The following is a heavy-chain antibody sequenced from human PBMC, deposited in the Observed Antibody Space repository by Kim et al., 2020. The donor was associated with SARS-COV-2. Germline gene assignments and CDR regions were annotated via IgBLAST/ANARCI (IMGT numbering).Heavy chain of an antibody. Sequence: NPSLKSRVTISVDTSKNQFSLKLSSLTAADTAVYYCARGRYSYGRTSIDYWGQGTLVTVSS. J-gene: IGHJ4*02. CDR3: ARGRYSYGRTSIDY. D-gene: IGHD5-18*01. V-gene: IGHV4-59*09.